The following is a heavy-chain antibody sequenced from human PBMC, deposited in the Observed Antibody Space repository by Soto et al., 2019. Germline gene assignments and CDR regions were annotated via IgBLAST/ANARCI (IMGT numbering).Heavy chain of an antibody. J-gene: IGHJ5*02. CDR1: GGSISSSNW. CDR3: ASSISWNWLFP. D-gene: IGHD6-13*01. Sequence: PTEPLSLPCAVSGGSISSSNWWRWVRPPPGKGLEWTGEIYQSGSTNYNPSLKRRVTIAVDKSKNQVSLKRRSVPAADTAVYDCASSISWNWLFPWGQGTRGTLSA. V-gene: IGHV4-4*02. CDR2: IYQSGST.